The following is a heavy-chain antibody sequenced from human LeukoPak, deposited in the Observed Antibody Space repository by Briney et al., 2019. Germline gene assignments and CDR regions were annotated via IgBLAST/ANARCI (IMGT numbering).Heavy chain of an antibody. J-gene: IGHJ6*03. V-gene: IGHV3-21*01. CDR3: ARSYAPLYYYYMDV. CDR1: GFTFSSYS. Sequence: GGSLRLSCAASGFTFSSYSMNWVRQAPGKGLEWVSSISSSSSYIYYADSVKGRFTISRDNAKNSLYLQMNSLRAEDTAVYYCARSYAPLYYYYMDVWGKGTTVTVSS. CDR2: ISSSSSYI. D-gene: IGHD3-16*01.